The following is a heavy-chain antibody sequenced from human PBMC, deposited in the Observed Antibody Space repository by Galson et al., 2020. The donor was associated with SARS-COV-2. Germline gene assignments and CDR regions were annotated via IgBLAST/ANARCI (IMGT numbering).Heavy chain of an antibody. CDR1: GFTLSSYG. Sequence: GGSLRLSCAASGFTLSSYGMHWVRQAPGKGLEWVAVVSYDGRNKYYADSAKGRFTISRDNSKNTLYLQVNSLRAEDTAVYYCVTGLLPYYYGMDVWVQWTTVTVSS. CDR3: VTGLLPYYYGMDV. V-gene: IGHV3-30*03. J-gene: IGHJ6*02. CDR2: VSYDGRNK. D-gene: IGHD2-21*01.